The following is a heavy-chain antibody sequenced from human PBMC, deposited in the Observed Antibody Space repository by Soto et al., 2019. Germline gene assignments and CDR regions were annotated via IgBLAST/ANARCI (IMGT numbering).Heavy chain of an antibody. CDR1: GGSLTTGDYY. Sequence: QVQQQESGPGLAKPSQTLSLICTVSGGSLTTGDYYWTWIRQSPGEGLEWIGYISRSGNIFYNPSLKSRITISLDTAKDQFSLKLNSVTAADTAVYYCARGNDDVYFYDYWGQGTLVTVSS. V-gene: IGHV4-30-4*01. D-gene: IGHD1-1*01. J-gene: IGHJ4*02. CDR3: ARGNDDVYFYDY. CDR2: ISRSGNI.